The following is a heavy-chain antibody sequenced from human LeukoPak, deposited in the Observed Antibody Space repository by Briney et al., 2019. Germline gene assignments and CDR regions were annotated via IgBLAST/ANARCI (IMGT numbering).Heavy chain of an antibody. V-gene: IGHV3-23*01. CDR1: GSTFSSYA. Sequence: GGSLRLSCAASGSTFSSYAMSWVRQAPGKGLEWVSAISGSGGSTYYADSVKGRFTISRDNSKNTLYLQMNSLRAEDTAVYYCAKDGTRGAVAGHFDYWGQGTLVTVSS. J-gene: IGHJ4*02. CDR2: ISGSGGST. D-gene: IGHD6-19*01. CDR3: AKDGTRGAVAGHFDY.